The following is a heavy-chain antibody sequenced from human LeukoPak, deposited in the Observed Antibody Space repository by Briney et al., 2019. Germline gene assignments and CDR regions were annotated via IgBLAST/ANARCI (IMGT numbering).Heavy chain of an antibody. CDR1: GGSISSYY. V-gene: IGHV4-59*01. D-gene: IGHD1-14*01. CDR2: IYYSGST. Sequence: SETLSLTCTVSGGSISSYYWSWIRQPPGKGLEWIGYIYYSGSTNYNPSLKSRVTISVDTSKNQFSLKLSSVTAADTAVYYCARGSGRNLAFDIWGQGTMVTVSS. J-gene: IGHJ3*02. CDR3: ARGSGRNLAFDI.